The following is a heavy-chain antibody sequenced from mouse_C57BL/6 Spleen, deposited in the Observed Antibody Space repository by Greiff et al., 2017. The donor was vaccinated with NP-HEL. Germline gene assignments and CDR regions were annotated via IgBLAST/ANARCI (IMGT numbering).Heavy chain of an antibody. CDR2: IDPSDTYT. J-gene: IGHJ4*01. D-gene: IGHD2-3*01. Sequence: VQLQQSGAELVRPGTSVKLSCKASGYTFTSYWMHWVKQRPGQGLEWIGVIDPSDTYTNSNQKFKGKATLTVDTTSSTAYLQLSSLTSEDSAVCYCARSAGRDGDYWGKGASVTVAS. CDR1: GYTFTSYW. CDR3: ARSAGRDGDY. V-gene: IGHV1-59*01.